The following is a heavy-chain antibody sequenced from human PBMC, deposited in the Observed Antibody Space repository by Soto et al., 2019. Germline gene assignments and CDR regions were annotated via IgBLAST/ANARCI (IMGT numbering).Heavy chain of an antibody. CDR1: GFTFSSYS. Sequence: EVQLVESGGGLVQPGGSLRLSCAASGFTFSSYSMNWVRQAPGKGLEWVSYISSSSSTIYYADSVKGRFTISRDNAKNSVYLQMNSLRDEDTAVYYCARELAYWAARPDGDYLAWDYWGQGTLVTVSS. V-gene: IGHV3-48*02. CDR3: ARELAYWAARPDGDYLAWDY. D-gene: IGHD6-6*01. J-gene: IGHJ4*02. CDR2: ISSSSSTI.